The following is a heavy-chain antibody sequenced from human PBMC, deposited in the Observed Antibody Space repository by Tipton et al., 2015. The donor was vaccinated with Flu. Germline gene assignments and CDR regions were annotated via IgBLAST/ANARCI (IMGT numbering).Heavy chain of an antibody. V-gene: IGHV4-59*01. CDR2: ISNSGGT. D-gene: IGHD6-6*01. Sequence: TLSLTCIVSNGSLSSYYWNWIRQPPGKGLEWIGYISNSGGTNYNPSLESRITMSIDTSKNQFSLKLTSLTAADTAVYYCARVHEYFGFSDYWGQGSLVAVSP. J-gene: IGHJ4*02. CDR1: NGSLSSYY. CDR3: ARVHEYFGFSDY.